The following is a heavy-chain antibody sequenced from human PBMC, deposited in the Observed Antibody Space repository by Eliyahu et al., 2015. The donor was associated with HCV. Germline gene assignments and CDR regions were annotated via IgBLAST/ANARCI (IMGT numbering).Heavy chain of an antibody. CDR3: AHIPDFWTQGGSFDY. D-gene: IGHD3-3*01. CDR1: GFSLSTSGVG. Sequence: QITLKESGPTLVKPTQTLTLTCTFSGFSLSTSGVGVGWIRQPPGKALEWLALIYWDGDKRYSPSQKSRLTITKDTSKNLVVLTMTNLDPVDTATYYCAHIPDFWTQGGSFDYWGQGTLVTVSS. J-gene: IGHJ4*02. CDR2: IYWDGDK. V-gene: IGHV2-5*02.